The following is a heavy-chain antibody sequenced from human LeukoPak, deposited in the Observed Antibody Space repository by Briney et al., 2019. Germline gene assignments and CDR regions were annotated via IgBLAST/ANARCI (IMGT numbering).Heavy chain of an antibody. J-gene: IGHJ4*02. CDR2: IIPMFGIA. V-gene: IGHV1-69*10. Sequence: GASVKVSCEASGGTFSNYAISWVRQAPGQGLEWMGGIIPMFGIANYAEKFQGRVTITADKSTSTAYMELTSLRSEDTAVYYCARSSSPLWFGEYYFDYWGQGTLVTVSS. CDR3: ARSSSPLWFGEYYFDY. D-gene: IGHD3-10*01. CDR1: GGTFSNYA.